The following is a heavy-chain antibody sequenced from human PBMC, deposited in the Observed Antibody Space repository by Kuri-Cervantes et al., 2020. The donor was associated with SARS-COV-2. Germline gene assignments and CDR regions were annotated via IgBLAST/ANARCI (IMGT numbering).Heavy chain of an antibody. J-gene: IGHJ4*02. D-gene: IGHD3-16*02. V-gene: IGHV4-61*02. Sequence: SCTVSGGSISSGSYYWRWIRQPAGKGLEWVGRIYTSGSTNYNPSLKSRVTISVDTSKNQFSLKLSSVTAADTAVYYCASSRASMITFGGVIDNFDYWGQGTLVTVSS. CDR2: IYTSGST. CDR3: ASSRASMITFGGVIDNFDY. CDR1: GGSISSGSYY.